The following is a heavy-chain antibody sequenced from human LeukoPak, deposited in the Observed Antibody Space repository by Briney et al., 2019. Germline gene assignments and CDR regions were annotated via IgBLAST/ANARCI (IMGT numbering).Heavy chain of an antibody. Sequence: EASVKVSCTASGYTFTDNYLTWVRQAPGQGFEWLGWISPITGVTNYAQKLQGRVTMTRDRYINTVYMELTGLISDDTAVYYCARGGATVVGTRADWFDAWGQGTLVSVSS. V-gene: IGHV1-2*02. J-gene: IGHJ5*02. D-gene: IGHD6-13*01. CDR3: ARGGATVVGTRADWFDA. CDR1: GYTFTDNY. CDR2: ISPITGVT.